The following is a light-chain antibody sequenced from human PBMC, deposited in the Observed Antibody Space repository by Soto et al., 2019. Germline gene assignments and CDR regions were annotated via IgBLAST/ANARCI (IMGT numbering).Light chain of an antibody. CDR3: AAWDDNLNGRV. Sequence: QSVLTQSPSASGTPRQRVTISCSGGTSNIGRNPVNWYQQVPGTAPKLLIFVDNQRPSGVSDRFAGSKSGTSASLAISGLQSEDEADYYCAAWDDNLNGRVFVGGTKLTVL. CDR2: VDN. CDR1: TSNIGRNP. J-gene: IGLJ3*02. V-gene: IGLV1-44*01.